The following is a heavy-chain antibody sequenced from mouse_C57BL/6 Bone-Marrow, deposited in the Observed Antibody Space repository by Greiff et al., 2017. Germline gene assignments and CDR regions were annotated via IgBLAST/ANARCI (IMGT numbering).Heavy chain of an antibody. Sequence: VQLQQSGAELVRPGASVTLSCKASGYTFTDYEMHWVKQTPVHGLEWIGAIDPETGGTAYNQKFKGKAILTADKSSSTAYMELRSLPSEDSAVYYCTRRPFYGSSPAWFAYWGQGTLVTVSA. J-gene: IGHJ3*01. D-gene: IGHD1-1*01. CDR3: TRRPFYGSSPAWFAY. V-gene: IGHV1-15*01. CDR2: IDPETGGT. CDR1: GYTFTDYE.